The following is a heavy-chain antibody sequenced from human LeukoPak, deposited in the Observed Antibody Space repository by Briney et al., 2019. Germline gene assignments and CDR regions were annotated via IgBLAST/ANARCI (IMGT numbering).Heavy chain of an antibody. CDR3: ARSLTSGYSSSWFDY. J-gene: IGHJ4*02. CDR1: GVSFSSGSYY. V-gene: IGHV4-61*01. D-gene: IGHD6-13*01. Sequence: PSETLSLTCTVSGVSFSSGSYYWRWIRQPPGKGLEWIGYIFYSGSTNYSPYLKSRVTISVDTSKNQVSLKVSPVTAADTAVYYCARSLTSGYSSSWFDYWGQGTLITVSS. CDR2: IFYSGST.